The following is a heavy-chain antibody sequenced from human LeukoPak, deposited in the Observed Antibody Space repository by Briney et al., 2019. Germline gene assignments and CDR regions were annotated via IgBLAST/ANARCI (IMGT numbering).Heavy chain of an antibody. CDR3: ARAGAARAFYYYYMDV. V-gene: IGHV4-4*02. Sequence: SETLSLTCAVSGGSISSSNWWSWVRQPPGKGLEWIGEIYHSGSTNYNPSLKSRVTISVDKSKNQFSLKLSSVTAADTAVYYCARAGAARAFYYYYMDVWGKGTTVTVSS. CDR1: GGSISSSNW. CDR2: IYHSGST. D-gene: IGHD6-6*01. J-gene: IGHJ6*03.